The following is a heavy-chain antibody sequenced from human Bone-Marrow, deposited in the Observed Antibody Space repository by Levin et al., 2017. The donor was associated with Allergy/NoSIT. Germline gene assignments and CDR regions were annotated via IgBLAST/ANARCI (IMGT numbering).Heavy chain of an antibody. CDR3: ARDRTVAGNYYFDY. J-gene: IGHJ4*02. CDR1: GGSISTYY. CDR2: IYYSGST. V-gene: IGHV4-59*01. Sequence: SETLSLTCTVSGGSISTYYWSWIRQPPGKGLEWIGYIYYSGSTNYNPSLKSRVTISVDTSKNQFSLKLSSVTAADTAVYYCARDRTVAGNYYFDYWGQGNLVTVSS. D-gene: IGHD6-19*01.